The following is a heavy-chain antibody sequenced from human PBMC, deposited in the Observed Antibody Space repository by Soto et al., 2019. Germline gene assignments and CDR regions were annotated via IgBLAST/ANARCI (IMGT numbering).Heavy chain of an antibody. D-gene: IGHD2-2*02. J-gene: IGHJ4*02. Sequence: PSETLSLTCTVSGGSISSYYWSWIRQPPGKGLEWIGYIYYSGSTNYNPSLKSRVTISVDTSKNQFSLKLSSVTAADTAVYYCARGYKATAILNWGQGTLVTVSS. V-gene: IGHV4-59*01. CDR1: GGSISSYY. CDR3: ARGYKATAILN. CDR2: IYYSGST.